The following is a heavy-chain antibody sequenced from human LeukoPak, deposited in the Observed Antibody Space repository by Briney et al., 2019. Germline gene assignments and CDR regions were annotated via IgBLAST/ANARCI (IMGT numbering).Heavy chain of an antibody. Sequence: GGSLRLSCAASGFTFSSYAMSWVRQAPGKGLEWVSAISCSGGSTYYADSVKGRFTISRDNSKNTLYLQMNSLRAEDTAVYYCAKGRTLGSYYEDYWGQGTLVTVSS. V-gene: IGHV3-23*01. CDR1: GFTFSSYA. J-gene: IGHJ4*02. D-gene: IGHD1-26*01. CDR2: ISCSGGST. CDR3: AKGRTLGSYYEDY.